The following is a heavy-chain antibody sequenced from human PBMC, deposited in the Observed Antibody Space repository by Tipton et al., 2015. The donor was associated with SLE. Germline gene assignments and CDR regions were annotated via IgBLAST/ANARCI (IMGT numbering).Heavy chain of an antibody. V-gene: IGHV3-33*01. D-gene: IGHD6-6*01. CDR1: GFTFSSYG. J-gene: IGHJ6*02. CDR2: IRFDGINK. CDR3: ARQQLGRGMDV. Sequence: SLRLSCAASGFTFSSYGMHWVRQAPGKGLEWVAFIRFDGINKYYADSVKGRFTISRDNSKNTLYLQMNSLRAEDTAVYYCARQQLGRGMDVWGQGTTVTVSS.